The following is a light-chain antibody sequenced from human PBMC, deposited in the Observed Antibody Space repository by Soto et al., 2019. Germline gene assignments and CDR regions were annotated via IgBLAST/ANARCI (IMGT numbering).Light chain of an antibody. J-gene: IGKJ1*01. CDR2: VAS. CDR1: QSISNY. Sequence: DIQMTQSPSSLSASVGDRVTITCRASQSISNYLNWYQQKPGKAPNLLIYVASNLQGGVPPRFSGSGSGKEFTLTISSLQPEELATYYCQQSYITPQTFGQGTKVEIK. V-gene: IGKV1-39*01. CDR3: QQSYITPQT.